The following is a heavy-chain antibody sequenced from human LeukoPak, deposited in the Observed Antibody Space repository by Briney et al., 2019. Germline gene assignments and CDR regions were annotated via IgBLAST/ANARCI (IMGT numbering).Heavy chain of an antibody. CDR1: GFTFSSYG. V-gene: IGHV3-33*01. J-gene: IGHJ4*02. CDR2: IWYDGSNK. Sequence: GGSLRLSCAASGFTFSSYGMHWVRQAPGKGLEWVAVIWYDGSNKYYADSVKGRFTISRDNSKNTLYLQMNSLRAEDTAVYYCARASYDSSGLPFYYFDYWGQGTLVTVSS. D-gene: IGHD3-22*01. CDR3: ARASYDSSGLPFYYFDY.